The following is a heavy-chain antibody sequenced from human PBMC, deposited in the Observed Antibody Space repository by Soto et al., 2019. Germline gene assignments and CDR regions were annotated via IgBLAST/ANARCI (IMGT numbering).Heavy chain of an antibody. CDR1: GYTFTSYD. Sequence: QVQLVQSGAEVKKPGASVKVSCKASGYTFTSYDINWVRQAIGQGLEWMGWMNPNSGNTVYAQKFQGRVTMTTNTSISTAYMELSSLRSEDTAVYYGARERGYGLDYWGQGTLVTVSS. CDR3: ARERGYGLDY. J-gene: IGHJ4*02. CDR2: MNPNSGNT. D-gene: IGHD5-18*01. V-gene: IGHV1-8*01.